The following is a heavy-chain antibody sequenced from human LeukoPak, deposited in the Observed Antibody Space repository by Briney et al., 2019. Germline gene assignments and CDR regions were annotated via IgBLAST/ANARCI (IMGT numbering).Heavy chain of an antibody. Sequence: GGSLRLSCSASGFTLSGYTMNWVRQVPGTGLEWVSSISSSSSYIYYADSVKGRFTISRDNAKSSLYLQMNSLRAEDTAVYYCARDFALYSSSSYYFDYWGQGTLVTVSS. CDR3: ARDFALYSSSSYYFDY. D-gene: IGHD6-13*01. J-gene: IGHJ4*02. V-gene: IGHV3-21*01. CDR2: ISSSSSYI. CDR1: GFTLSGYT.